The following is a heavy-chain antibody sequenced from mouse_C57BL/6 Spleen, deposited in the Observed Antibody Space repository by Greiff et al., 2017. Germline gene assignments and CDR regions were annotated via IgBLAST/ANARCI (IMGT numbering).Heavy chain of an antibody. CDR2: INPNNGGT. V-gene: IGHV1-18*01. Sequence: VQLQQSGPELVKPGASVKIPCKASGYTFTDYNMDWVKQSHGKSLEWIGDINPNNGGTIYNQKFKGKATLTVDKSSSTAYMELRSLTSEDTAVYYCASRELLYWYFDVWGTGTTVTVSS. D-gene: IGHD2-1*01. CDR3: ASRELLYWYFDV. J-gene: IGHJ1*03. CDR1: GYTFTDYN.